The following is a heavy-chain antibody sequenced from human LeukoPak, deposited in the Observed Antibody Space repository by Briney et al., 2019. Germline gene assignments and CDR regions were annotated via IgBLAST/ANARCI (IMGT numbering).Heavy chain of an antibody. D-gene: IGHD4-17*01. Sequence: GGSLRLSCAASGFTFDDYAMHWVRQAPGKGLEWVSGISWNSGSIDYADSVKGRFTISRDNAKNSLYLQMNSLRAEDTALYYCAKDTVATYAGGVTTHGAFDIWGQGTMVTVSS. J-gene: IGHJ3*02. CDR1: GFTFDDYA. CDR3: AKDTVATYAGGVTTHGAFDI. V-gene: IGHV3-9*01. CDR2: ISWNSGSI.